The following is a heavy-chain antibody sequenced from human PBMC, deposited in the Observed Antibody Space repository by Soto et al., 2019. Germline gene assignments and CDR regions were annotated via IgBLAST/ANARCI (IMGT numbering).Heavy chain of an antibody. D-gene: IGHD2-2*01. CDR3: AGEDQCPFFYFDS. CDR1: GYTLTSYG. CDR2: ISAYNGNT. Sequence: ASVKVSCKASGYTLTSYGISWVRQAPGQGLEWMGWISAYNGNTNYAQKLQGRVTMTTDTSTSTAYMELRSLRSDDTAVYYCAGEDQCPFFYFDSWGRGPLVTVSS. V-gene: IGHV1-18*01. J-gene: IGHJ4*02.